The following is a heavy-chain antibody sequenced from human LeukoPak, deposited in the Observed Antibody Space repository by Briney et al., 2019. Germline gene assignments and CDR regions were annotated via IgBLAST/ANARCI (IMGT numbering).Heavy chain of an antibody. CDR3: AITPEVDNEYCFDY. CDR2: INPNSGGT. D-gene: IGHD5-12*01. Sequence: ASVKVSCKASGYTFTGYYMHWVRQAPGQGLEWMGWINPNSGGTNYAQKFQGRVTMTRDTSISTAYMELSRLRSDDTAVYYCAITPEVDNEYCFDYWGQGTLVTVSS. V-gene: IGHV1-2*02. J-gene: IGHJ4*02. CDR1: GYTFTGYY.